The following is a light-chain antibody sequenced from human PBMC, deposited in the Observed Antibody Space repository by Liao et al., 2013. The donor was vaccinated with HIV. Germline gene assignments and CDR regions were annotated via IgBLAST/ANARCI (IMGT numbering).Light chain of an antibody. Sequence: SYELTQPPSVSVAPGKTARITCGGNNIGSRSVHWSQQKPGQAPVLVIYYDSDRPSGIPERFSGSNSGNTATLTISRVEAGDEADYYCQVWDSTSDHPGYVFGTGTKVTVL. CDR2: YDS. V-gene: IGLV3-21*01. CDR1: NIGSRS. J-gene: IGLJ1*01. CDR3: QVWDSTSDHPGYV.